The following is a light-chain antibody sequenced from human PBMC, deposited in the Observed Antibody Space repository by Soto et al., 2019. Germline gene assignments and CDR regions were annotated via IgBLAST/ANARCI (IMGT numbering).Light chain of an antibody. CDR1: SSDVGNYNL. CDR2: DVS. J-gene: IGLJ1*01. V-gene: IGLV2-23*02. Sequence: QSVLTQPASVSGSPGQSITISCTGTSSDVGNYNLVSWYQQHPGKALQLMIYDVSKRPSGVSNRFSGSKSGNTASLTISGLQADDEADYYCGSYAGDSYVFGTGTKVTVL. CDR3: GSYAGDSYV.